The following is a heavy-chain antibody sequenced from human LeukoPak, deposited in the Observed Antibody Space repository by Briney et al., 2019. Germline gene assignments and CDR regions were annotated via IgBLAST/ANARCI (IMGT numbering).Heavy chain of an antibody. Sequence: EASVKVSCKASRYTFTGYYMHWVRQAPGQGLEFMGWINPYSGGTNYTQKFRGRVTMTRDTSISTAYMELSRLRSDDTAVYYCAREFENSAIDYWGQGTLVTVSS. CDR1: RYTFTGYY. CDR2: INPYSGGT. D-gene: IGHD1/OR15-1a*01. J-gene: IGHJ4*02. CDR3: AREFENSAIDY. V-gene: IGHV1-2*02.